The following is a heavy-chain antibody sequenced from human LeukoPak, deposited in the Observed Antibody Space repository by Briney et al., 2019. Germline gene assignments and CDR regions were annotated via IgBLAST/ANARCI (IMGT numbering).Heavy chain of an antibody. D-gene: IGHD2-8*01. CDR3: ARASFNVVFGNWFDP. J-gene: IGHJ5*02. CDR2: VYYRGST. CDR1: SVSIGSSSNY. V-gene: IGHV4-39*01. Sequence: SETLSLTCTVSSVSIGSSSNYWGWIRQAPGKGLEWIGNVYYRGSTFYNPSLKSRVTISVDTSKNQFSLKLRSVTAADTAIYYCARASFNVVFGNWFDPWGQGTLVTVSS.